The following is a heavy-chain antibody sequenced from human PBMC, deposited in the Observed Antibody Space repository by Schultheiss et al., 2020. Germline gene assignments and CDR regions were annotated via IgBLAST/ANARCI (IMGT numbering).Heavy chain of an antibody. V-gene: IGHV4-30-2*01. CDR2: IYHSGST. CDR1: GGSISSGGYS. D-gene: IGHD4-17*01. Sequence: SQTLSLTCAVSGGSISSGGYSWSWIRQPPGKGLEWIGYIYHSGSTYYNPSLKSRVTISVDRSKNQFSLKLSSVTAADTAVYYCARERVGGYGDYALNAFDIWGQGTMVTVSS. J-gene: IGHJ3*02. CDR3: ARERVGGYGDYALNAFDI.